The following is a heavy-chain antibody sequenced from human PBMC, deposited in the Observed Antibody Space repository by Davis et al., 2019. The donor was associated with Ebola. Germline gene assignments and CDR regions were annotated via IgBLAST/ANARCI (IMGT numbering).Heavy chain of an antibody. CDR3: ARAGNSYDYWPGDY. CDR1: GFTISSYW. J-gene: IGHJ4*02. D-gene: IGHD3-3*01. Sequence: GESLKISCAASGFTISSYWMHWVRQAPGKGLVWVSRINSDGSTTNYADSVKGRFTISRDNAKNTLYLQMNSLRAEDTAVYYCARAGNSYDYWPGDYWGQGTLVTVSS. CDR2: INSDGSTT. V-gene: IGHV3-74*01.